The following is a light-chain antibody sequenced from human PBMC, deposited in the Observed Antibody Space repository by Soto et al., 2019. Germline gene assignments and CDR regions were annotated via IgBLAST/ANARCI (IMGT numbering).Light chain of an antibody. CDR1: QSVSTY. Sequence: EIVLTQSPATLSLSPVEISTLSCRAIQSVSTYFAWYQQKPGQAPRLLIYDASNRATGVPARFSGSGSGTEFTLTISSLQPDDFATYYCQQYNSYSRTFGQGTKVDIK. J-gene: IGKJ1*01. V-gene: IGKV3-11*01. CDR2: DAS. CDR3: QQYNSYSRT.